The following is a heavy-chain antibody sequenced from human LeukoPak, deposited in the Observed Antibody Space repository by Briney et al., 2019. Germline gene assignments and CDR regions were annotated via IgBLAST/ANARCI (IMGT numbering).Heavy chain of an antibody. CDR2: INHSGST. CDR3: ARGPRYFDWLLHYYYMDV. D-gene: IGHD3-9*01. V-gene: IGHV4-34*01. CDR1: GGSFSGYY. Sequence: PSETLSLTCAVYGGSFSGYYWSWIRQPPGKGLEWIGEINHSGSTNYNPSLKSRVTISVDTPKNQFSLKLSSVTAADTAVYYCARGPRYFDWLLHYYYMDVWGKGTTVTVSS. J-gene: IGHJ6*03.